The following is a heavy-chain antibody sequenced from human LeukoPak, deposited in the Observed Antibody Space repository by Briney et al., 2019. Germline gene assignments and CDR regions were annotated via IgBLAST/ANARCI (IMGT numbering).Heavy chain of an antibody. CDR3: AKGGLRGGTYNDDF. Sequence: GSLRLSCEDCGFSFSIYGMSWVRQAPGKGLEWVPGISGSGGNTYYAEALTGRFTVSRDNSKNTLYLQMNSLRAEDTALYYCAKGGLRGGTYNDDFWGQGTLVTVSS. V-gene: IGHV3-23*01. J-gene: IGHJ4*02. D-gene: IGHD3-16*01. CDR2: ISGSGGNT. CDR1: GFSFSIYG.